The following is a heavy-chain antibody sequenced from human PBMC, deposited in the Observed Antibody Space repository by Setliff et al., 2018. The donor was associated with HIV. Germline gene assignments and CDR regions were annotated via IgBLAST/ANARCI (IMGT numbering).Heavy chain of an antibody. CDR3: ARVLLRTNAVYGVVSNQFDP. CDR1: GFAFSNFW. V-gene: IGHV3-7*03. Sequence: GSLRLSCAASGFAFSNFWMHWVRQAPGKGLEWVASISPDGSRNHCVGSVTGRFTASRDNAKKSLYLQMNSLRAEDTAVYYCARVLLRTNAVYGVVSNQFDPWGQGTLVTVSS. CDR2: ISPDGSRN. J-gene: IGHJ5*02. D-gene: IGHD2-8*01.